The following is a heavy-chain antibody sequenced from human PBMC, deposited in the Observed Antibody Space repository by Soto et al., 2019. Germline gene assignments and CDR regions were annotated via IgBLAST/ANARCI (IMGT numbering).Heavy chain of an antibody. CDR1: GGSFSRYY. CDR2: INHSGST. CDR3: ARGIIREVPRYNWFDP. J-gene: IGHJ5*02. Sequence: SETLSLTCAVYGGSFSRYYWSWNRQPPGKGLEWIGEINHSGSTNYNPSLKSRVTISVDTSKNQFSLKLSSVTAADTAVYYCARGIIREVPRYNWFDPWGQGTLVTVSS. V-gene: IGHV4-34*01. D-gene: IGHD3-10*01.